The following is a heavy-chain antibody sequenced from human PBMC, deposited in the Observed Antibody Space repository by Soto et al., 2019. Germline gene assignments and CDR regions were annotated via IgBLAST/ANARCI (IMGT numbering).Heavy chain of an antibody. Sequence: SETLSLTCSVSGGSISSGDYYWNWIRQPPGKGLEWIGHIYYSGSTYYNSSLKSRVTISLDTSKNQFSLKLSSVTAADTAVYYCAIYDSSGSRGFQHWGQGTLVTVSS. D-gene: IGHD3-22*01. CDR1: GGSISSGDYY. V-gene: IGHV4-30-4*01. CDR2: IYYSGST. CDR3: AIYDSSGSRGFQH. J-gene: IGHJ1*01.